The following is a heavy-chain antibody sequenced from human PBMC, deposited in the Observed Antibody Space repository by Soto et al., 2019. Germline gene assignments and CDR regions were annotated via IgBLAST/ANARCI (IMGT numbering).Heavy chain of an antibody. V-gene: IGHV1-69*01. J-gene: IGHJ6*02. D-gene: IGHD1-26*01. CDR3: ARGGVVGATAGGSGYYYGMDV. CDR2: IIPIFGTA. Sequence: QVQLVQSGAEVKKPGSSVKVSCKASVGTFSSYAISWVRQAPGQGLEWMGGIIPIFGTANYAQKFQGRVTITADESTRRAYRELSSRRSEDTAVYYCARGGVVGATAGGSGYYYGMDVWGQGTTVTVSS. CDR1: VGTFSSYA.